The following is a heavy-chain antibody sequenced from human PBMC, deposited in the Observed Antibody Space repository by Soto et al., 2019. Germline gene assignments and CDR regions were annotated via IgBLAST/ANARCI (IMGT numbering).Heavy chain of an antibody. Sequence: EVQLVESGGGLVQPGGSLRISCAASGFTFSDYWMSWVRQAPGKGLEWVAKMKQDGSDKFYVDSVKGRSTISRDNAKESLFLQMNSLRDEDTAVFYCARDASAWSVYWGQGTLVTVSS. CDR3: ARDASAWSVY. J-gene: IGHJ4*02. CDR1: GFTFSDYW. CDR2: MKQDGSDK. V-gene: IGHV3-7*04. D-gene: IGHD6-19*01.